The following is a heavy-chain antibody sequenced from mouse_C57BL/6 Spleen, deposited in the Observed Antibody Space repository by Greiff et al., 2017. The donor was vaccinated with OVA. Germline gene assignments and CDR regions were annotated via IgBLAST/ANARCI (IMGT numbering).Heavy chain of an antibody. V-gene: IGHV1-4*01. Sequence: VQVVESGAELARPGASVKMSCKASGYTFTSYTMHWVKQRPGQGLEWIGYINPSSGYTKYNQKFKDKATLTADKSSSTAYMQLSSLTSEDSAVYYCARSGDTTVVAPFAYWGQGTLVTVSA. CDR1: GYTFTSYT. J-gene: IGHJ3*01. CDR3: ARSGDTTVVAPFAY. CDR2: INPSSGYT. D-gene: IGHD1-1*01.